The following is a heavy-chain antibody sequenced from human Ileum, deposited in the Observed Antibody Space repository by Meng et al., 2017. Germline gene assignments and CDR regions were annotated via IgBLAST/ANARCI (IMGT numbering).Heavy chain of an antibody. D-gene: IGHD2-2*01. CDR1: GYTFTGYY. V-gene: IGHV1-2*06. CDR3: ARDEGSTDSFDI. CDR2: INPHSGGT. Sequence: QVQLVQSGAEVKKPGASVKVSCKASGYTFTGYYMHWVRQAPGQGLEWMGRINPHSGGTNYAQKFQGRVTLTRDTSISTAYMELSRLRSDDTALYYCARDEGSTDSFDIWGQGTLVTVSS. J-gene: IGHJ3*02.